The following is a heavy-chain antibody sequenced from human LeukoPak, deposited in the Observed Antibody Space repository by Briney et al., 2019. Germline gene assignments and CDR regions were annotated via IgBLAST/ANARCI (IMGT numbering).Heavy chain of an antibody. CDR2: IYYSGST. D-gene: IGHD3-10*01. CDR3: ARGAYFYGSGINWFDP. V-gene: IGHV4-30-4*07. Sequence: PSETLSLTCAVSGGSISSGGYSWSWIRQPPGKGLEWIGYIYYSGSTYYNPSLKSRVTISVDTSKNHFSLKLSSVTAADTAVYYCARGAYFYGSGINWFDPWGQGTLITVSS. CDR1: GGSISSGGYS. J-gene: IGHJ5*02.